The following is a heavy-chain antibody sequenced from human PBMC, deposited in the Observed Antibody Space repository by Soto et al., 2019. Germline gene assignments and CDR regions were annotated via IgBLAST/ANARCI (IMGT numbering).Heavy chain of an antibody. D-gene: IGHD3-16*01. CDR3: XRGLFGPDF. V-gene: IGHV3-74*01. Sequence: EVQLVESGGGLVQPRGSLRLSCAASGFTFSNHWMHWVRQAPGKGLVWVSRINNDGSDTVYADSVRGRFTISRDNAKXXXXXXXXXXXXXXXXXXXXXRGLFGPDFWGQGTLVTVSS. J-gene: IGHJ4*02. CDR2: INNDGSDT. CDR1: GFTFSNHW.